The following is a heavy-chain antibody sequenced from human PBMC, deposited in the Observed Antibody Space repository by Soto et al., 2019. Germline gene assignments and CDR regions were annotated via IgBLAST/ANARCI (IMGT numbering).Heavy chain of an antibody. CDR3: ARTRSFTLGFYYDGMDV. Sequence: AGESLKISCKGSGYSFASYWIGWVRQMPGKDLEWMGIIYPGDSDTRYSPSFQAQLTISADKSPRTAYLQWTSMKAPDTALYYCARTRSFTLGFYYDGMDVWGQGTTVTVSS. J-gene: IGHJ6*02. CDR1: GYSFASYW. CDR2: IYPGDSDT. V-gene: IGHV5-51*01. D-gene: IGHD6-6*01.